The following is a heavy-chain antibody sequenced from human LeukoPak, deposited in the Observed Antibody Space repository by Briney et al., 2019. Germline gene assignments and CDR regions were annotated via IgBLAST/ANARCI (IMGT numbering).Heavy chain of an antibody. J-gene: IGHJ1*01. V-gene: IGHV3-23*01. CDR2: ISGSGGST. D-gene: IGHD3-22*01. Sequence: GGSLRLSCAASGFTFSSYAMSWVRQAPGKGLEWVSAISGSGGSTYYADSVKGRFTISRDNSKNTLYLQMNSLRAEDTAVYYCAKSRMIVVTSRAECFQHWGQGTLVTVSS. CDR3: AKSRMIVVTSRAECFQH. CDR1: GFTFSSYA.